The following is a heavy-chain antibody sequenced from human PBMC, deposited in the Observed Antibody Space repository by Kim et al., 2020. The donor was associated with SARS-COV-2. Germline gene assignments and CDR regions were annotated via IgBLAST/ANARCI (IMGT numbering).Heavy chain of an antibody. CDR3: ARALLGNLESHFRRACDH. D-gene: IGHD3-3*01. J-gene: IGHJ4*02. CDR2: ISRSSTYI. CDR1: GFSFSDYN. Sequence: GGSLRLSCEASGFSFSDYNMNWVRQVPGKGLEWVSSISRSSTYIYYADSVKGRFTVSRDNAKNSLYLQINSLRAEDTAVYYCARALLGNLESHFRRACDHWGQGTLVTVAS. V-gene: IGHV3-21*01.